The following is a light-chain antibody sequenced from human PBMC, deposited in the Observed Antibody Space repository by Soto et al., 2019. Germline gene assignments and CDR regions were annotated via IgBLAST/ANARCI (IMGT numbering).Light chain of an antibody. CDR3: QHYVTSPLT. CDR1: QSVSATY. Sequence: EFVLTQSPGTLSLSPVERATLSCRASQSVSATYLAWYQQKPGQAPRLLIYAASSRATGVPDRFSGSGSGTDFTLTISRLEPEDFAVYYCQHYVTSPLTFGGGTKVDIK. V-gene: IGKV3-20*01. CDR2: AAS. J-gene: IGKJ4*01.